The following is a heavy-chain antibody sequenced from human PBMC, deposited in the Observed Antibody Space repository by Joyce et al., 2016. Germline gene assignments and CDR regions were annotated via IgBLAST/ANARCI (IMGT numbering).Heavy chain of an antibody. Sequence: QVQLQASGPGLVKPSQTLSLTCSVSSGSVRSAGQYWSWIRQHPVRGLEWFGYIFHTGSHYYNPSLKNRISMSVDTSKNLFALNLRSVTAADTAMYYCARGSYSGYDFVFDYWGQGTLVTVSS. CDR2: IFHTGSH. D-gene: IGHD5-12*01. CDR1: SGSVRSAGQY. J-gene: IGHJ4*02. CDR3: ARGSYSGYDFVFDY. V-gene: IGHV4-31*03.